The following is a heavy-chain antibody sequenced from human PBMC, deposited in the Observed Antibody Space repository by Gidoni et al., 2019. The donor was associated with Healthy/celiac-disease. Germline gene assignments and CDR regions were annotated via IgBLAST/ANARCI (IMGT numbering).Heavy chain of an antibody. J-gene: IGHJ6*02. V-gene: IGHV4-31*03. CDR2: IYYSATT. CDR1: GGSISSGGYY. D-gene: IGHD2-15*01. Sequence: QVQLQESGPGLVKPSQTLSPTCTLSGGSISSGGYYWSWIRQHPVKGLEWIGYIYYSATTYYNPSLKSRVTISVDTSNNQFSLKLSSVTAADTAVYYCARVEGYCSGGSCPGYYYGMDVWGQGTTVTVSS. CDR3: ARVEGYCSGGSCPGYYYGMDV.